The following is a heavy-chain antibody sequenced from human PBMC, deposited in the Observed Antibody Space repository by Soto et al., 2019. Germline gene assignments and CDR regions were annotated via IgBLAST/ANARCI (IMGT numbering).Heavy chain of an antibody. V-gene: IGHV1-8*01. D-gene: IGHD2-2*02. CDR2: MNPNSGNT. CDR3: ARGSRRGYCSSTSCYRMDV. J-gene: IGHJ6*02. CDR1: GYTFTSYD. Sequence: ASVKVSCKASGYTFTSYDINWVRQATGQGLEWMGWMNPNSGNTGYAQKFQGRVTMTRNTSISTAYMELSSLRSEDMAVYYCARGSRRGYCSSTSCYRMDVWGQGTTVTVSS.